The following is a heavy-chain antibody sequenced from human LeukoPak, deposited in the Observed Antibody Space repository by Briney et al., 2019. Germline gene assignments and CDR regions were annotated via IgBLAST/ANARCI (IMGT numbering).Heavy chain of an antibody. CDR1: GFTFSSYT. D-gene: IGHD6-19*01. Sequence: GGSLRLSCAASGFTFSSYTVTWVRQAPGKGLEWVSSISGSGSTTYFADSVKGRFTISRDNSKNTLYLQMNSLRAEDAAVYYCAKGAYSSGWYLAYWGQGTLVTVSS. J-gene: IGHJ4*02. CDR3: AKGAYSSGWYLAY. CDR2: ISGSGSTT. V-gene: IGHV3-23*01.